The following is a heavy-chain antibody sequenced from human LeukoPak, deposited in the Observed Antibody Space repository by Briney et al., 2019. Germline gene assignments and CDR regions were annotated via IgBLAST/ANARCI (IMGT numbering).Heavy chain of an antibody. Sequence: GGSLRLSCAASGVTFSSYAMSWVRQAPGKALECFSAISGSGGRTYYADSVKGRFTISRDNSKNTLYLQMNSLRAEDTAVYYCAKETRDGYPYLDYWGQGTLVTVSS. CDR3: AKETRDGYPYLDY. J-gene: IGHJ4*02. CDR1: GVTFSSYA. V-gene: IGHV3-23*01. CDR2: ISGSGGRT. D-gene: IGHD5-24*01.